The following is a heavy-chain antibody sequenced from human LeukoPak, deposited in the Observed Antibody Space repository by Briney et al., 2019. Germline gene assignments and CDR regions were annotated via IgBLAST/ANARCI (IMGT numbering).Heavy chain of an antibody. V-gene: IGHV4-34*01. CDR2: INHSGST. Sequence: PSETLSLTCAVYGGSFSGYYWSWIRQPPGKGLEWIGEINHSGSTNYNPSLKSRVTISVDTSKNQFSLKLSSVTAADTAVYYCARGAGYSSSWNYYGMDVWGQGTTVTVSS. D-gene: IGHD6-13*01. CDR1: GGSFSGYY. J-gene: IGHJ6*02. CDR3: ARGAGYSSSWNYYGMDV.